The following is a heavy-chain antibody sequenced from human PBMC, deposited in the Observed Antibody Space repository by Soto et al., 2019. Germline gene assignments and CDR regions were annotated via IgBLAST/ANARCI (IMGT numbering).Heavy chain of an antibody. Sequence: ASVKVSCKASGYTFTGYYMHWLRQAPGQGLEWMGWINPNSGGTNYAQKFQGRVTMTRDTSISTAYMELSRLRSDDTAVYYCARGPTYYYDSSGYPPTSDFDYWGQGTLVTVSS. D-gene: IGHD3-22*01. CDR3: ARGPTYYYDSSGYPPTSDFDY. V-gene: IGHV1-2*02. CDR1: GYTFTGYY. CDR2: INPNSGGT. J-gene: IGHJ4*02.